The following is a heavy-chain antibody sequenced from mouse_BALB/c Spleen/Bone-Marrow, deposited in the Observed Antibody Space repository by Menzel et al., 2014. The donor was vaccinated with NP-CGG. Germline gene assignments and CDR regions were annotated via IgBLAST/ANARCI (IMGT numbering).Heavy chain of an antibody. CDR2: INPNNGGT. V-gene: IGHV1-18*01. CDR1: GYTFXDYN. D-gene: IGHD4-1*01. CDR3: ARGELGRFAY. Sequence: VQLQQSGPELVKPGASVKIPCKASGYTFXDYNMDWVKQSHGKSLEWIGDINPNNGGTIYNQKFKGKATLTVDKSSSTAYVELRSLTSEDTAVYYCARGELGRFAYWGQGTLVTVSA. J-gene: IGHJ3*01.